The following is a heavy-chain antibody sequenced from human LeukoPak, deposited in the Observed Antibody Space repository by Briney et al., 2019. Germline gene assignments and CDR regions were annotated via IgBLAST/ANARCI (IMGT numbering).Heavy chain of an antibody. CDR2: IIHIFGSA. CDR1: GCTFSSYA. V-gene: IGHV1-69*06. CDR3: ARTRGSGSYYRVDY. Sequence: SVKDSCKASGCTFSSYAISGVGPAAGQGLEWVGGIIHIFGSANYAQKFQGRVTITADKSTSTAYMELSSLRSEDTAVYYWARTRGSGSYYRVDYWGQGTLVTVSS. J-gene: IGHJ4*02. D-gene: IGHD3-10*01.